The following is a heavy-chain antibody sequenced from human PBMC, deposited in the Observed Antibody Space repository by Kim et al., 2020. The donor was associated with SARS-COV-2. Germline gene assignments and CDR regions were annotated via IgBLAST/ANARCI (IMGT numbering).Heavy chain of an antibody. CDR2: IIPILGIA. CDR3: ARGAAVLRYFDWLGRDDAFDI. CDR1: GGTFSSYT. Sequence: SVKVSCKASGGTFSSYTISWVRQAPGQGLEWMGRIIPILGIANYAQKFQGRVTITADKSTSTAYMELSSLRSEDTAVYYCARGAAVLRYFDWLGRDDAFDIWGQGTMVTVSS. J-gene: IGHJ3*02. D-gene: IGHD3-9*01. V-gene: IGHV1-69*02.